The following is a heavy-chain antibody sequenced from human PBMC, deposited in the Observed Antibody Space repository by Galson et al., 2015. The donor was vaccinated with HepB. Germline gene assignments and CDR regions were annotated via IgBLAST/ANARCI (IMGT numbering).Heavy chain of an antibody. CDR1: GGSISSSNW. CDR3: ARDYGSWKNYYYYGMDV. Sequence: ETLSLTCAVSGGSISSSNWRSWVLQPPGKGLEWIGEIYHSGSTNYNPSLKSRVTISVDKSKNQFSLKLSSVTAADTAVYYCARDYGSWKNYYYYGMDVWGQGTTVTVSS. D-gene: IGHD6-13*01. V-gene: IGHV4-4*02. CDR2: IYHSGST. J-gene: IGHJ6*02.